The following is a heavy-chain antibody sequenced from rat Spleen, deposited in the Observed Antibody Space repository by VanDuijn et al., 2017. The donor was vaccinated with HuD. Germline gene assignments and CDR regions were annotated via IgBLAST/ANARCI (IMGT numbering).Heavy chain of an antibody. CDR2: VNSAGST. V-gene: IGHV3-3*01. Sequence: EVQLQESGPGLVKPSQSLSLTCSVTGHSITSGYRWNWIRKFPGNRLEWMGYVNSAGSTIYNPSLESRISITRDTSKNQFFLQVNSVTTEDTATYYCARSDGTHYYLPFIYWGQGTLVTVSS. CDR3: ARSDGTHYYLPFIY. CDR1: GHSITSGYR. J-gene: IGHJ3*01. D-gene: IGHD1-12*02.